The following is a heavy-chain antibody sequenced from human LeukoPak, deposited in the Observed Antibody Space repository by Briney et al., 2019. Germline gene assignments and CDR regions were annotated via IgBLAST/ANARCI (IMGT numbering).Heavy chain of an antibody. CDR1: TGSISSNY. CDR3: ARLAVAGREFDY. V-gene: IGHV4-59*08. D-gene: IGHD6-19*01. Sequence: SETLSLTCTVSTGSISSNYWTWIRQPPGKGLEWIGYIFYSGSTDYNPSLKSRVTISVDTSKNQFSLKLSSVTAADTAVYYCARLAVAGREFDYWGQGTLVTVSS. J-gene: IGHJ4*02. CDR2: IFYSGST.